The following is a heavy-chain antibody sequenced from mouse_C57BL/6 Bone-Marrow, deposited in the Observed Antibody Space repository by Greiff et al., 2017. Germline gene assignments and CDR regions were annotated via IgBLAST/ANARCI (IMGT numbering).Heavy chain of an antibody. CDR1: GFTFSSYA. D-gene: IGHD4-1*01. CDR3: ARLNWDYAMDY. CDR2: ISDGGSYT. Sequence: EVQGVEPGGGLVKPGGSLKLSCAASGFTFSSYAMSWVRQTPEKRLEWVATISDGGSYTYYPDNVKGRFTISRDNAKNNLYLQMSNLKSEDTAMYYCARLNWDYAMDYWGQGTSVTVSS. V-gene: IGHV5-4*01. J-gene: IGHJ4*01.